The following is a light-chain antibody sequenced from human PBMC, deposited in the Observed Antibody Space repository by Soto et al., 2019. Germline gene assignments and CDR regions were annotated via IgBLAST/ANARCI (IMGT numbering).Light chain of an antibody. Sequence: EIVLTQSRGTLSLSPWERATLSCRASQSVSSNYLALSQQKLVQAPRLLIYDASRRATGIPARFSGSGSGTDFTLTISRLEPEDFVVYYCQQYGRSPTFGQGTKV. J-gene: IGKJ1*01. CDR3: QQYGRSPT. CDR2: DAS. V-gene: IGKV3-20*01. CDR1: QSVSSNY.